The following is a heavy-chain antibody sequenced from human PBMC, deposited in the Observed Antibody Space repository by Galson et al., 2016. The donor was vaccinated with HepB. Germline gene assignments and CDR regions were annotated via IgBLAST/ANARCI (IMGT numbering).Heavy chain of an antibody. D-gene: IGHD2-15*01. Sequence: SLRLSCAASGFTFTDYWMSWVRQAPGKGLEWVASIKQDGSEKYYVDSVKGRFTISIDNAKNSLYLQMNTLRAEDTAVYYCARKYSWSGRDVWGQGTTVTVSS. V-gene: IGHV3-7*01. J-gene: IGHJ6*02. CDR2: IKQDGSEK. CDR1: GFTFTDYW. CDR3: ARKYSWSGRDV.